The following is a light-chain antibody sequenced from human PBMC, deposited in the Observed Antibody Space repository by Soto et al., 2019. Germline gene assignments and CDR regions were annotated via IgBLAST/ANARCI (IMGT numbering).Light chain of an antibody. CDR3: CSYAGSGTYV. V-gene: IGLV2-23*02. CDR1: SSDVGNYNL. CDR2: EVG. J-gene: IGLJ1*01. Sequence: QSVLTQPASVSGSPGQSITISCTGTSSDVGNYNLVSWYQHHPGKAPKLMIYEVGERPSGVSNRFSGSKSGNTASLTLSGLQAEDEADYYCCSYAGSGTYVFGIGTKATVL.